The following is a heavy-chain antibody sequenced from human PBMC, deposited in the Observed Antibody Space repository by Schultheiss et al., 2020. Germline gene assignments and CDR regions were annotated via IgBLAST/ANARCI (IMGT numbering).Heavy chain of an antibody. V-gene: IGHV1-2*02. D-gene: IGHD3-10*01. CDR1: GYTFTSYD. CDR2: INPNSGGT. J-gene: IGHJ4*02. CDR3: ARSSITMVRGVIMTFDY. Sequence: ASVKVSCKASGYTFTSYDINWVRQATGQGLEWMGWINPNSGGTNYAQKFQGRVTMTRDTSISTAYMELSRLRSDDTAVYYCARSSITMVRGVIMTFDYWGQGTLVTVSS.